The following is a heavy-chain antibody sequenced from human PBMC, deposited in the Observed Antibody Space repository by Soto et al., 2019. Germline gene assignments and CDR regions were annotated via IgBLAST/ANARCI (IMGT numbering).Heavy chain of an antibody. J-gene: IGHJ5*02. CDR3: ARDTNSLDL. D-gene: IGHD2-8*01. CDR1: GYSISSGFF. Sequence: WETLSLTCVVSGYSISSGFFWAWIRQPPGKGLEWVGSIYHTGDTHYNPSLRSQVSMSVDTSKNHFSLRLTYLTAADTDVYFCARDTNSLDLWGQGILVTVSS. CDR2: IYHTGDT. V-gene: IGHV4-38-2*02.